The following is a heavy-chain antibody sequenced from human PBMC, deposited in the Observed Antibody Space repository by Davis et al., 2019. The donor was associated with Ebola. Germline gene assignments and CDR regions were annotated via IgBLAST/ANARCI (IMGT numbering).Heavy chain of an antibody. CDR1: GYSFTSYW. V-gene: IGHV5-10-1*01. J-gene: IGHJ6*02. CDR3: ARHTSTVTTSMDV. CDR2: IDPSDSYT. Sequence: GESLKISCKGSGYSFTSYWISWVRQMPGKGLERMGRIDPSDSYTNYSPSFQGHVTISADKSISTAYLQWSSLKASDTAMYYCARHTSTVTTSMDVWGQGTTVTVSS. D-gene: IGHD4-11*01.